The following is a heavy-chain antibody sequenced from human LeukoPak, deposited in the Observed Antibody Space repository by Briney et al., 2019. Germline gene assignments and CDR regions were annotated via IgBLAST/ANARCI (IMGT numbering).Heavy chain of an antibody. Sequence: SETLSLTCTVSGAAVNDNYWSWSRQPAGKTLEWIGRIYTDASTNYNPSLKSRVAISVDTSTNQFSLFLRSVTAADTAIYYCTIGSSSGSLAYWGQGTLVTVSS. V-gene: IGHV4-4*07. CDR2: IYTDAST. J-gene: IGHJ4*02. CDR3: TIGSSSGSLAY. D-gene: IGHD2-15*01. CDR1: GAAVNDNY.